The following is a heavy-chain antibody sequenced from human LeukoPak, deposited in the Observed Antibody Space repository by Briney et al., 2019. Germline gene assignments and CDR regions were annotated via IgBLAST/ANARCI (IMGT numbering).Heavy chain of an antibody. CDR2: ISTDGTST. V-gene: IGHV3-74*01. D-gene: IGHD3-9*01. CDR3: ASESSDILRGGFEY. CDR1: GFSFSKYW. Sequence: GSLRLSCADSGFSFSKYWMHWVRQAPGKGLVWVSRISTDGTSTTYADLVKGRFTISRDNAKNTLYLQMNSLRAEDTAAYYCASESSDILRGGFEYWGQGVLVTVSS. J-gene: IGHJ4*02.